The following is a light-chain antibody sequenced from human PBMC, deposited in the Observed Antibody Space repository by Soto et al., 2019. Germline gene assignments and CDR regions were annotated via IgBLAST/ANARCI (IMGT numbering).Light chain of an antibody. CDR3: QHYEDLPYT. CDR2: ETS. V-gene: IGKV1-33*01. J-gene: IGKJ2*01. CDR1: QDINNY. Sequence: DIQMTQSPSSLSASLGDRVTVTCQASQDINNYLNWYQQKPGKAPKLLIYETSNLETGIPSRFSGSGSGKDFNFTISSLQREDIATYYCQHYEDLPYTFGQGTKVEI.